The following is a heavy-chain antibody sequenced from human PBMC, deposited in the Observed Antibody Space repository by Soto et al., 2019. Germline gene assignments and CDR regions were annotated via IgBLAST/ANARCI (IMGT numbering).Heavy chain of an antibody. D-gene: IGHD3-22*01. CDR2: IIPIFGTA. CDR3: ARDNRGYDDSSGYYYFDLVY. CDR1: GGTFSSYA. J-gene: IGHJ4*02. Sequence: QVQLVQSGAEVKKPGSSVKVSCKASGGTFSSYAISWVRQAPGQGLEWMGGIIPIFGTANYAQKFQGRVTSCAYDSTSTAYMELSRLRSEDTAVYYCARDNRGYDDSSGYYYFDLVYWGQGTLVTVSS. V-gene: IGHV1-69*01.